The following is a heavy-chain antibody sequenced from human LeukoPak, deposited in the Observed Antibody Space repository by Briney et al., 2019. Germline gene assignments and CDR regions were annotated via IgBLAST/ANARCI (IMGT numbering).Heavy chain of an antibody. CDR1: GFTFTSYS. J-gene: IGHJ4*02. CDR3: ARDPYSGSQGHFDY. CDR2: ISGSGGST. Sequence: GGSLRLSCAATGFTFTSYSMSWVRQAPWKGLEWVSAISGSGGSTYYADSVKGRFTISRDNSKNTLYLQMNSLRAEDTAVYYCARDPYSGSQGHFDYWGQGTLVTVSS. D-gene: IGHD1-26*01. V-gene: IGHV3-23*01.